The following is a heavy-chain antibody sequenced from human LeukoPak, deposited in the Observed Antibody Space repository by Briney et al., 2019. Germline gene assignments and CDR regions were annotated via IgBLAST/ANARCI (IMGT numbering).Heavy chain of an antibody. CDR3: GRDYADYVGYFFFDY. CDR1: GFTFNNYA. V-gene: IGHV3-23*01. Sequence: PGGSLRLSCAASGFTFNNYAMNWVRQAPGKGLEWVSSISGGGDTTYYADSAKGRFTISRDNSQNTLYLQMNSLRAEDTAVYYCGRDYADYVGYFFFDYWGQGTLVTVSS. D-gene: IGHD4-17*01. CDR2: ISGGGDTT. J-gene: IGHJ4*02.